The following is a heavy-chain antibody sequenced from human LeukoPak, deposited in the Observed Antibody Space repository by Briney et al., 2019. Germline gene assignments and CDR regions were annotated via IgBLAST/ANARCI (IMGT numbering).Heavy chain of an antibody. V-gene: IGHV5-51*01. J-gene: IGHJ5*02. D-gene: IGHD1-26*01. Sequence: GESLQISCKGSGYSFTRNWIGWVRQLPGKGLEWMGIIYPGDSDTRYSPSFQGQVTISADKSISTAYLQWSSLKASDTAMYYCARLFSGSYQQFDPWGQGTLVTVSS. CDR2: IYPGDSDT. CDR1: GYSFTRNW. CDR3: ARLFSGSYQQFDP.